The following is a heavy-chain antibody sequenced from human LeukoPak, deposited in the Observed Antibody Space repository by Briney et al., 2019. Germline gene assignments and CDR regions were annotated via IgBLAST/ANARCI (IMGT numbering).Heavy chain of an antibody. CDR1: GGSISSSSYY. Sequence: PSETLSLTCTVSGGSISSSSYYWGWIRQPPGKGLEWIGSIYYSGSTYYNPSLKSRVTISVDTSKNQFSLKLSSVTAADTAVYYCARHVAAAGLGKGRYDYWGQGTLVTVSS. J-gene: IGHJ4*02. D-gene: IGHD6-13*01. CDR2: IYYSGST. V-gene: IGHV4-39*01. CDR3: ARHVAAAGLGKGRYDY.